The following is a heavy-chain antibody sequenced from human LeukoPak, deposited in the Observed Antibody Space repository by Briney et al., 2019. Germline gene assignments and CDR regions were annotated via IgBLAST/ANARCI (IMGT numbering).Heavy chain of an antibody. CDR1: GGSISSYY. D-gene: IGHD6-13*01. CDR2: IYYSGST. J-gene: IGHJ5*02. V-gene: IGHV4-59*12. CDR3: AREIAADGDHNWFDP. Sequence: SETLSLTCTVSGGSISSYYWSWIRQPPGKGLEWIGYIYYSGSTNYNPSLKSRVTISVDTSKNQFSLKLSSVTAADTAVYYCAREIAADGDHNWFDPWGQGTLVTVSS.